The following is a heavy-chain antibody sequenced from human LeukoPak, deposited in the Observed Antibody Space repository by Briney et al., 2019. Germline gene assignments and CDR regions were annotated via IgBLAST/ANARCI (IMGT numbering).Heavy chain of an antibody. CDR1: GFTFSSHS. J-gene: IGHJ4*02. CDR3: ARVPSDIVVVEPATPDF. V-gene: IGHV3-48*04. Sequence: GGSLRLSCAASGFTFSSHSMNWVRQVPGKGLEWVSYISSGSSTIYYADSVRGRFTISRDNAKNSLYLQMNSLRAEDTAVYYCARVPSDIVVVEPATPDFWGQGTLVTVSS. D-gene: IGHD2-15*01. CDR2: ISSGSSTI.